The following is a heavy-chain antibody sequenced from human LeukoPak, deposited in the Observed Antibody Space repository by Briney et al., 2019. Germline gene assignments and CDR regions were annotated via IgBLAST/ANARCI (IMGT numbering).Heavy chain of an antibody. CDR1: GYTFISYY. J-gene: IGHJ4*02. Sequence: ASVKVSCKASGYTFISYYMHWVRQAPGQGLEWMGIINPSGGSTSYAQKFQGRVTMTRDTSTSTVYMELSSLRSEDTAVYYCARDQMAPYFDYWGQGTLVTVSS. CDR2: INPSGGST. D-gene: IGHD2-8*01. V-gene: IGHV1-46*01. CDR3: ARDQMAPYFDY.